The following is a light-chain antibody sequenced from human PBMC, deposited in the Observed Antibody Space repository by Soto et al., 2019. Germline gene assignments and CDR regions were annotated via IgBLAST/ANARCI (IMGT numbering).Light chain of an antibody. J-gene: IGKJ3*01. CDR3: QHYTLYSAS. Sequence: IQMTQSPLSVSASIVDRFTITCRASEGISSWLAWYQQKPGKSPNLLIYKASNLQNGVPSRFSGSGSGTEFTLTISSLQPDDFATYYCQHYTLYSASFGPGTKVDIK. V-gene: IGKV1D-16*01. CDR2: KAS. CDR1: EGISSW.